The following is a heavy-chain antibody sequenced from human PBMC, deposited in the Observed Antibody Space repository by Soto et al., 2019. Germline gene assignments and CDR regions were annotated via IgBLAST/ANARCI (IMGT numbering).Heavy chain of an antibody. D-gene: IGHD3-3*01. CDR2: ISYDGSNK. CDR1: GFTFSSYA. V-gene: IGHV3-30-3*01. CDR3: ARDIPRFLFLEWLLCYGMYV. J-gene: IGHJ6*02. Sequence: PGGSLRLSCAASGFTFSSYAMHWVRQAPGKGLEWVAVISYDGSNKYYADSVKGRFTISRDNSKNTLYLQMNSLRAEDTAVYYCARDIPRFLFLEWLLCYGMYVWGQGSTVTVSS.